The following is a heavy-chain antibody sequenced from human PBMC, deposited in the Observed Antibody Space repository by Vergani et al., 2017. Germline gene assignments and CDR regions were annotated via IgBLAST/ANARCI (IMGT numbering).Heavy chain of an antibody. CDR2: ISYDGSYK. J-gene: IGHJ4*02. Sequence: QVQLVESGGGVVQPGRSLRLSCAASGFTFSTYYMHWVRQAPGKGLEWVAVISYDGSYKYYADSVKDRFTISRDNSKNTLYLQMNSLRAEDTAVYYCAKVPGSTKTYFDYWGQGTLVTVSS. CDR1: GFTFSTYY. CDR3: AKVPGSTKTYFDY. V-gene: IGHV3-30*18. D-gene: IGHD2-2*01.